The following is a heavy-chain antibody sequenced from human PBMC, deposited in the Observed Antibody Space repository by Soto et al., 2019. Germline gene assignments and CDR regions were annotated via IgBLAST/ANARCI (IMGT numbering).Heavy chain of an antibody. V-gene: IGHV4-34*01. CDR3: ARRSVDTAMVDDY. CDR2: INHSGST. CDR1: GGSFSGYY. J-gene: IGHJ4*02. D-gene: IGHD5-18*01. Sequence: PSETLSLTCAVYGGSFSGYYWSWIRQPPGKGLEWIGEINHSGSTNYNPSLKSRVTISVDTSKNQFSLKLSSVTAADTAVYYCARRSVDTAMVDDYWGQGTLVTVSS.